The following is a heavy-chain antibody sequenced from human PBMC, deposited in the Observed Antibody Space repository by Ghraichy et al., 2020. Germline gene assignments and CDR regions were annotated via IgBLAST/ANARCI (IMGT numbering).Heavy chain of an antibody. CDR2: IRSKAYGGTT. Sequence: SLRLSCTASGFTFGDYAMSWVRQAPGKGLEWVGFIRSKAYGGTTEYAASVKGRFTISRDDSKSIAYLQMNSLKTEDTAVYYCTRRNFEDFDYWGQGTLVTVSS. CDR3: TRRNFEDFDY. D-gene: IGHD1-14*01. CDR1: GFTFGDYA. J-gene: IGHJ4*02. V-gene: IGHV3-49*04.